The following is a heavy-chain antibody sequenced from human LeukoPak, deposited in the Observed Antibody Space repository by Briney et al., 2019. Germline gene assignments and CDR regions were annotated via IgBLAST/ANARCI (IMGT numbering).Heavy chain of an antibody. CDR3: ARTNMVRGAWGY. CDR2: IYHSGST. D-gene: IGHD3-10*01. Sequence: SGTLSLTCAVSGGSISSSNWWNWVRQPPGKGLEWIGEIYHSGSTNYNPSLKSRVTISVDRTKNQFSLKLSSVTAADTAVYYCARTNMVRGAWGYWGQGTLVTVSS. V-gene: IGHV4-4*02. J-gene: IGHJ4*02. CDR1: GGSISSSNW.